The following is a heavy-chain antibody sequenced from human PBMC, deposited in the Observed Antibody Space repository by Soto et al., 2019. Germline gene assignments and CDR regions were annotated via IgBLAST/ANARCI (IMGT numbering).Heavy chain of an antibody. CDR2: ISSSTSTI. V-gene: IGHV3-48*02. D-gene: IGHD6-19*01. CDR1: GFIFSSYG. J-gene: IGHJ6*02. Sequence: PGGSLRLSCAASGFIFSSYGMNWVRQAPGKGLEWVSYISSSTSTIYYVDSVKGRFTISRDNAKNSLYLQMNSLRDEDTAVYYCARDKGLPMTGTLYYYGMDVWGQGTTVTVSS. CDR3: ARDKGLPMTGTLYYYGMDV.